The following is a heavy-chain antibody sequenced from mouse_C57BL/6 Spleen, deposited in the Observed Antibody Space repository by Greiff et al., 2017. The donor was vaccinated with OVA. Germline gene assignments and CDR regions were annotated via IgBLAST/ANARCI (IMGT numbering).Heavy chain of an antibody. D-gene: IGHD2-4*01. CDR2: INYDGSST. Sequence: EVKLMESEGGLVQPGSSMKLSCTASGFTFSDYYMAWVRQVPEKGLEWVANINYDGSSTYYLDSLKSRFIISRDNAKNILYLQMSSLKSEDTATYYCARAYDYGGYAMDYWGQGTSVTVSS. V-gene: IGHV5-16*01. J-gene: IGHJ4*01. CDR1: GFTFSDYY. CDR3: ARAYDYGGYAMDY.